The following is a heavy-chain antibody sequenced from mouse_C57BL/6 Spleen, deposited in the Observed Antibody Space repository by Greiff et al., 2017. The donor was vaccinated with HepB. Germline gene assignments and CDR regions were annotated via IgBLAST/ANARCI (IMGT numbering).Heavy chain of an antibody. CDR2: INPNYGTT. Sequence: EVQLQESGPELVKPGASVKISCKASGYSFTDYNMNWVKQSNGKSLEWIGVINPNYGTTSYNQKFKGKATLTVDQSSSTAYMQLNSLTSEDSAVYYCARSYLWDYDRYFDVWGTGTTVTVSS. CDR1: GYSFTDYN. V-gene: IGHV1-39*01. D-gene: IGHD2-4*01. J-gene: IGHJ1*03. CDR3: ARSYLWDYDRYFDV.